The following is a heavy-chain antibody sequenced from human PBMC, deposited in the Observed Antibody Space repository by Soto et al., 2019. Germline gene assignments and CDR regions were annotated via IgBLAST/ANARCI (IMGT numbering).Heavy chain of an antibody. CDR3: AREASWFGELLDAFDI. D-gene: IGHD3-10*01. CDR2: TYYRSKWYN. Sequence: PSQTLSLTCAISGDSVSSNSAAWNWIRQSPSRDLEWLGRTYYRSKWYNDYAVSVKSRITINPDTSKNQFSLQLNSVTPEDTAVYYCAREASWFGELLDAFDIWGQGTMVTVSS. V-gene: IGHV6-1*01. CDR1: GDSVSSNSAA. J-gene: IGHJ3*02.